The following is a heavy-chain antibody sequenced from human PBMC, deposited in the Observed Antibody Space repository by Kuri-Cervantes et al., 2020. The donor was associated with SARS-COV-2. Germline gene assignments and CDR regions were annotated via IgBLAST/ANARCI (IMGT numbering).Heavy chain of an antibody. CDR2: INHSGST. CDR1: GGSFSGYY. J-gene: IGHJ4*02. Sequence: GSLRLSCAVYGGSFSGYYWSWIRQPPGKGLEWIGEINHSGSTNYNPSLKSRVTISVDTSKDQFSLKLSSVTAADTAVYYCARGRDSSSWYDYWGQGTLVTVSS. V-gene: IGHV4-34*01. D-gene: IGHD6-13*01. CDR3: ARGRDSSSWYDY.